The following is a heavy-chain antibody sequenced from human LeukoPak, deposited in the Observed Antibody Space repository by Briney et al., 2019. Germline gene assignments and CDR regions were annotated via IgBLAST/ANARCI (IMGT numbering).Heavy chain of an antibody. CDR3: ARQYYYDSSGYYYGGLNWFDP. V-gene: IGHV1-2*02. CDR2: IYPNSGGT. J-gene: IGHJ5*02. CDR1: GYTFTGYY. Sequence: ASVKVSCKASGYTFTGYYMHWVRQAPGQGLEWMGWIYPNSGGTNYAQKFQGRVTMTRDTSISTAYMELSRLRSGDTAVYYCARQYYYDSSGYYYGGLNWFDPWGQGTLVTVSS. D-gene: IGHD3-22*01.